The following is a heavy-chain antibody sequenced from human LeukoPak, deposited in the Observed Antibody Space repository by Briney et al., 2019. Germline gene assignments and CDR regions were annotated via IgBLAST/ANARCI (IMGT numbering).Heavy chain of an antibody. CDR3: ARGSSRAFVY. Sequence: GGSLRLSCAASGLTFSNYVMHWVRQAPGKGLEWISCISSGSGSIYYPDSVKGRSTISRDNAKNSLYLQMNSLRDDDTAVYYCARGSSRAFVYWGQGTLVTVSS. J-gene: IGHJ4*02. CDR1: GLTFSNYV. D-gene: IGHD2-2*01. V-gene: IGHV3-48*02. CDR2: ISSGSGSI.